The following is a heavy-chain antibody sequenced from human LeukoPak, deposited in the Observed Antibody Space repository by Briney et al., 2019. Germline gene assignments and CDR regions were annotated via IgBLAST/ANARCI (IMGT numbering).Heavy chain of an antibody. CDR1: GGTFSSYA. V-gene: IGHV1-69*13. D-gene: IGHD2-2*01. CDR3: ARDSIPTDVVVPAARTGPFNWFDP. CDR2: IIPIFGTA. J-gene: IGHJ5*02. Sequence: GASVKVSCKASGGTFSSYAISWVRQAPGQGLEWMGGIIPIFGTANYAQKFQGRVTITADESTSTAYMELSSLRSEDTAVYYRARDSIPTDVVVPAARTGPFNWFDPWGQGTLVTVSS.